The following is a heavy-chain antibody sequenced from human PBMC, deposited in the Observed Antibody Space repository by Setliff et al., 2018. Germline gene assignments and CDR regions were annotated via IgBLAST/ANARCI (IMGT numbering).Heavy chain of an antibody. D-gene: IGHD5-12*01. CDR2: IFTSGST. V-gene: IGHV4-4*09. Sequence: SSETLSLTCRVSGGSVSTFYWTWIRQPPGKGLEWIGYIFTSGSTNQNPSLKSRVTISVDTSKNQFSLKMSSMTAADTAVYYCARFLNPRDGYQNSPGFDFWGQGTLVTVSS. CDR1: GGSVSTFY. CDR3: ARFLNPRDGYQNSPGFDF. J-gene: IGHJ4*02.